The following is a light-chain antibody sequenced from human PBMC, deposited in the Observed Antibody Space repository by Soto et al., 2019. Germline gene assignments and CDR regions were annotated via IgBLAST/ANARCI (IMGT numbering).Light chain of an antibody. J-gene: IGKJ1*01. Sequence: ENVLTQSPGTLSLSPGERATLSCRASQSVSNNYLAWYQQKPGQAPRLLIYGASNRATGIPDRFSGSGSGTEFTLTIGSLQSEDFAVYYCQQYNKWPPRTFGQGTKVDIK. CDR2: GAS. CDR1: QSVSNN. CDR3: QQYNKWPPRT. V-gene: IGKV3D-15*01.